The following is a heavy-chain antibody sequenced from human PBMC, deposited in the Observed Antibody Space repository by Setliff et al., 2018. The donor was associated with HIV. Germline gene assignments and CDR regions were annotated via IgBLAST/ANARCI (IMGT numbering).Heavy chain of an antibody. D-gene: IGHD2-8*01. CDR1: GYSFSNYW. V-gene: IGHV5-51*01. CDR3: ARHCNSGSCYNGNGHYGMDV. CDR2: IYPGDSDT. J-gene: IGHJ6*02. Sequence: PGESLKISCKGSGYSFSNYWIGWVRQMPGKGLEWMGIIYPGDSDTGYSTSFQGQANISAEKSISTAYLQWSSLEASDTAMYYCARHCNSGSCYNGNGHYGMDVWGQGTTVTVSS.